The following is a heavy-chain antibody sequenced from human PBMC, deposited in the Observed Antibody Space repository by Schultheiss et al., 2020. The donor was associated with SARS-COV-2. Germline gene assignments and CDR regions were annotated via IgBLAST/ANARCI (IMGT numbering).Heavy chain of an antibody. CDR3: ARVGVHGSGILSSLILSTRYWFDP. CDR1: GGSISSYY. D-gene: IGHD3-10*01. J-gene: IGHJ5*02. Sequence: SETLSLTCTVSGGSISSYYWSWIRQPPGKGLEWIGEINHSGSTNYNPSLKSRVTISVDTSKNQFSLKLSSVTAADTAVYYCARVGVHGSGILSSLILSTRYWFDPWGQGTLVTVSS. V-gene: IGHV4-34*01. CDR2: INHSGST.